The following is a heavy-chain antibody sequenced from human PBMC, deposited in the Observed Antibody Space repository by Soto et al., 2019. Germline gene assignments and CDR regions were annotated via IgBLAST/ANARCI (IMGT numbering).Heavy chain of an antibody. D-gene: IGHD2-15*01. CDR3: ARAGGSSGSCYGWCFDN. CDR2: IIPIFGTA. J-gene: IGHJ4*02. V-gene: IGHV1-69*13. CDR1: GGTFSSYA. Sequence: GASVKVSCKASGGTFSSYAISWVRQVPGQGLEWMAGIIPIFGTANYAQKFQGRVTITADESTSTAYMELSSLRSEATAVYYSARAGGSSGSCYGWCFDNCGKGTLVTVAS.